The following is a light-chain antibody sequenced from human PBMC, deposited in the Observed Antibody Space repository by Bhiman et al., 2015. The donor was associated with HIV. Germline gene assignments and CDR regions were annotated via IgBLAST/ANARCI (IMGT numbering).Light chain of an antibody. J-gene: IGLJ2*01. V-gene: IGLV3-1*01. CDR3: QVWDSSSGYVV. CDR2: YDT. Sequence: ELTQPPSVSVSPGQTASITCSGDKLGDKYVSWYQQKPGQAPVLVIDYDTDRPSGIPERFSGSNSGNTATLTINRVEAGDEADYYCQVWDSSSGYVVFGGGTKLTVL. CDR1: KLGDKY.